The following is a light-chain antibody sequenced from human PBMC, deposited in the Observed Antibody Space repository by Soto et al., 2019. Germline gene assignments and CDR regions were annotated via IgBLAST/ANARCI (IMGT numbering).Light chain of an antibody. Sequence: DIQMTQSPSTLSASVGDRVTITCRASQSISSWLAWYQQKPGKAPMLLIYKASSLESGVPSRFSGSGSGTEFTLTISSLQPDDFATYYCQHYYSYPFTFGPGTKVDIK. CDR2: KAS. CDR3: QHYYSYPFT. CDR1: QSISSW. V-gene: IGKV1-5*03. J-gene: IGKJ3*01.